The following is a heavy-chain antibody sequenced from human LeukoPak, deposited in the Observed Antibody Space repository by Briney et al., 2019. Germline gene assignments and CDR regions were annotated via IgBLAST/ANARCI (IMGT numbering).Heavy chain of an antibody. D-gene: IGHD3-10*01. CDR2: IKSKTDGGTT. V-gene: IGHV3-15*01. CDR3: TTGGGGSPPAWGKYGSGSYYRPPYYYYYMDV. J-gene: IGHJ6*03. Sequence: GGSLRLSCAASGFTFSNAWMSWVRQAPGKGLEWVGRIKSKTDGGTTDYAAPVKGRFTISRDDSKNTLYLQMNSLKTEDTAVYYCTTGGGGSPPAWGKYGSGSYYRPPYYYYYMDVWGKGTTVTVSS. CDR1: GFTFSNAW.